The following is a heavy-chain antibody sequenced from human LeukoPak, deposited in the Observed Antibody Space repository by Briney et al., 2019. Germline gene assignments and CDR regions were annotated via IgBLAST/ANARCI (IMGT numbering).Heavy chain of an antibody. CDR3: ARDRGDYYYMDV. J-gene: IGHJ6*03. V-gene: IGHV1-69*04. D-gene: IGHD3-10*01. Sequence: SVKVSCKASGGTFSSYTISWVRQAPGQGLEWMGRIIPILGIANYAQKFQGRVTITADKSTSTAYMELSSLRSEDTAVYYCARDRGDYYYMDVWGKGTTVTVSS. CDR2: IIPILGIA. CDR1: GGTFSSYT.